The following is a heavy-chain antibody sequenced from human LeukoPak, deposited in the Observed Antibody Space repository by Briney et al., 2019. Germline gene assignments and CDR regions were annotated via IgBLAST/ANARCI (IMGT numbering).Heavy chain of an antibody. CDR2: IYYSGST. V-gene: IGHV4-59*01. Sequence: SETLSLTCTVSGGSISSYYWSWIRQPPGKGLEWIGYIYYSGSTNYNPSLKSRVTISVDTSKNQFSLKLSSVTAADTAVYYCAREGVGYYDSSGYYYYYGMDVWGQGTTVTVSS. J-gene: IGHJ6*02. CDR1: GGSISSYY. CDR3: AREGVGYYDSSGYYYYYGMDV. D-gene: IGHD3-22*01.